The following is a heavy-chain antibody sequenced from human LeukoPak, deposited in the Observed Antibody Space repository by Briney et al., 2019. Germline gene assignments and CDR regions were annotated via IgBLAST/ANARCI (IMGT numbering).Heavy chain of an antibody. D-gene: IGHD4-17*01. CDR2: ISPNSGGT. CDR1: GYTFTGYY. V-gene: IGHV1-2*02. CDR3: ARDNGDYGDFDY. Sequence: ASVKVSCKASGYTFTGYYMHWVRQAPGQGLEWMGWISPNSGGTNYAQKFQGRVTMTRDTSISTAYMELSRLRSDDTAVYYCARDNGDYGDFDYWGQGTLVTVSS. J-gene: IGHJ4*02.